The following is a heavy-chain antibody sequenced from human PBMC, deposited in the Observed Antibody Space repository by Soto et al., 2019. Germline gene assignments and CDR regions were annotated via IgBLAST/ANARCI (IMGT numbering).Heavy chain of an antibody. CDR1: GYSFSSYG. D-gene: IGHD3-3*01. Sequence: GASVKVSCKASGYSFSSYGISWVRQAPGQGLEWMGGISAYNGETNYAQKFQGRVTMTTDTCTSTAYMELRSLRSGDTAVYYCARYRITVFGVFPSPVDSGAKGTLFTVSS. V-gene: IGHV1-18*01. J-gene: IGHJ4*02. CDR2: ISAYNGET. CDR3: ARYRITVFGVFPSPVDS.